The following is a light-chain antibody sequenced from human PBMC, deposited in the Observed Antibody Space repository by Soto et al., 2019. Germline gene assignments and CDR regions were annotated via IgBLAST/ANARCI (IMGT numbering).Light chain of an antibody. V-gene: IGLV2-23*01. CDR3: FSYAGNSVYV. CDR2: EGT. J-gene: IGLJ1*01. Sequence: QSVLTQPASVSGSPGQSITISCTGTSGNVGSYNLVSWFQQLPGKVPKLMIYEGTKRPSGVSDRFSGSKSGNTASLTISGLQAEDEADYYCFSYAGNSVYVFXTGTKLTVL. CDR1: SGNVGSYNL.